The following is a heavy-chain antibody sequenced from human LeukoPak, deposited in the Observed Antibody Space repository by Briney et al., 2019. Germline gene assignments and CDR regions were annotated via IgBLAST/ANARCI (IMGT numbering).Heavy chain of an antibody. J-gene: IGHJ4*02. CDR3: ARVGYSYGIDY. D-gene: IGHD5-18*01. CDR2: INPSGGST. CDR1: GYTFTSYY. V-gene: IGHV1-46*01. Sequence: ASVKVSCKASGYTFTSYYMHWVRQVPGQGLEWMGIINPSGGSTSYAQKFQGRVTMTRDTSTSTVYMELSSLRSEDTAVYYCARVGYSYGIDYWGQGTLVTVSS.